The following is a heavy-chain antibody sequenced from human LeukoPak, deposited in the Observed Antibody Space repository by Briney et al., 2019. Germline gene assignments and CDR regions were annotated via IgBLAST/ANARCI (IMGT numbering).Heavy chain of an antibody. CDR3: ARVWSDLRGFGEFDY. CDR2: ISGSGGST. J-gene: IGHJ4*02. CDR1: GFTFSSYA. D-gene: IGHD3-10*01. Sequence: GGSLRLSCAASGFTFSSYAMSWVRQAPGKGLEWVSAISGSGGSTYYADSVKGRFTISRDNSKNTLYLQMNSLRAEDTAVYYCARVWSDLRGFGEFDYWGQGTLVTVSS. V-gene: IGHV3-23*01.